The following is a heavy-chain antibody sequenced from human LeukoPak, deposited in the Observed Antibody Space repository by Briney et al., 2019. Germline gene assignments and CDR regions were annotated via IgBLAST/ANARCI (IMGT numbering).Heavy chain of an antibody. CDR1: GFTFSKYA. Sequence: PGGSLRLSCTNSGFTFSKYALSWVRQAPGKGLEWVSAISGSGGSTYYADSVKGRFTISRDNSKNTLYLQMNSLRAEDTAVYYCAKDIGDGPPYGMDVWGQGTTVTVSS. D-gene: IGHD3-10*01. J-gene: IGHJ6*02. CDR2: ISGSGGST. V-gene: IGHV3-23*01. CDR3: AKDIGDGPPYGMDV.